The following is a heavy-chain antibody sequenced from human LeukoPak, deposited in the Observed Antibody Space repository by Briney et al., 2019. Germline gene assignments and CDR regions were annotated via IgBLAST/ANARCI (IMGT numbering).Heavy chain of an antibody. CDR1: GGSISSHY. J-gene: IGHJ5*02. D-gene: IGHD6-13*01. V-gene: IGHV4-59*11. Sequence: SETLSLTCTVSGGSISSHYWSWIRQPPGKGLEWIGYIYYSGSTTYNPSLKSRVTISVDTSKNQFSLKLSSVTAADTAVYYFARVRQQLVRWFDPWGQGTLVTVSS. CDR2: IYYSGST. CDR3: ARVRQQLVRWFDP.